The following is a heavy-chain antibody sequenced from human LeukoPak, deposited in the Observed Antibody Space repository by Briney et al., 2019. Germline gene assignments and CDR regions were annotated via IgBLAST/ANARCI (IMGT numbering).Heavy chain of an antibody. CDR3: ARSIAGTRSKFDY. CDR1: GGSISNYY. J-gene: IGHJ4*02. CDR2: PHYSGST. D-gene: IGHD1/OR15-1a*01. Sequence: SETLSLTCTVSGGSISNYYWSWIRQPPGEGLEWIAYPHYSGSTNYNPSLKSRVTTSVDTSKNQFSLKLSSVTAADTAVYYCARSIAGTRSKFDYWGQGTLVTVSS. V-gene: IGHV4-59*08.